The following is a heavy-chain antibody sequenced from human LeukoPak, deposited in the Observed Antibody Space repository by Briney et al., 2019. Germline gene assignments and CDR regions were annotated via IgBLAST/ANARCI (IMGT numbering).Heavy chain of an antibody. D-gene: IGHD6-6*01. J-gene: IGHJ5*02. Sequence: ETLSLTCTVSGGSISSYYWSWIRQPPGKGLEWIGYIYYSGSTNYNPSLKSRVTISVDTSKNQCSLKLSSVTAADTAVYYCTRDKGSYSSSSAVWFDPWGQGTLVTVSS. CDR3: TRDKGSYSSSSAVWFDP. CDR1: GGSISSYY. CDR2: IYYSGST. V-gene: IGHV4-59*01.